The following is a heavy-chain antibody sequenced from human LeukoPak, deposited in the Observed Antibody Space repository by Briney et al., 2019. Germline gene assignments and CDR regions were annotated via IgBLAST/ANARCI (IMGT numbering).Heavy chain of an antibody. CDR2: IYSGGST. J-gene: IGHJ4*02. CDR1: GFTVSSNY. CDR3: ASMQSGPRGDFDN. D-gene: IGHD3-3*01. V-gene: IGHV3-66*01. Sequence: GGSLTLSCAVSGFTVSSNYMSWVRQAPGEGLEWVSVIYSGGSTYYADSVKGRFTISRDNSKNTLYLQMNSLRAEDTAVYYCASMQSGPRGDFDNWGQGTLVTVSS.